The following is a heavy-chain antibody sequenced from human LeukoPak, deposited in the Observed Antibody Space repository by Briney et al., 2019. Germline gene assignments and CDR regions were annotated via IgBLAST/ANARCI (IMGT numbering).Heavy chain of an antibody. Sequence: SETLSLTCAVYGGSFSGYYWSWIRQPPGKGLEWIGEINHSGSTNYSPSLKSRVTISVDTSKNQFSLKLSSVTAADTAVYYCARVRYYYGSGSYFFDYWGQGTLVTVSS. CDR1: GGSFSGYY. J-gene: IGHJ4*02. CDR3: ARVRYYYGSGSYFFDY. D-gene: IGHD3-10*01. V-gene: IGHV4-34*01. CDR2: INHSGST.